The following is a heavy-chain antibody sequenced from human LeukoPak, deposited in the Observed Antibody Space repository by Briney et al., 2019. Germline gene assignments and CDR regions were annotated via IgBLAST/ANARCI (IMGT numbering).Heavy chain of an antibody. J-gene: IGHJ3*02. CDR3: ARLGNCSGGSCYNASNDAFDI. Sequence: SETLSLTCAVYGGSFSGYYWSWIRQPPGKGLEWIGEINHSGSTSYNPSLKSRVTISVDTSKNQFSLKLSSVTAADTAVYYCARLGNCSGGSCYNASNDAFDIWGQGTMVTVSS. V-gene: IGHV4-34*01. CDR1: GGSFSGYY. D-gene: IGHD2-15*01. CDR2: INHSGST.